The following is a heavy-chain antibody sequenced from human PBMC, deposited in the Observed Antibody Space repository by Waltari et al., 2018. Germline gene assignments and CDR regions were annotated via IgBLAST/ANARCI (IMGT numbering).Heavy chain of an antibody. J-gene: IGHJ6*03. D-gene: IGHD3-10*01. CDR1: GGSISSSSYY. V-gene: IGHV4-39*01. CDR2: IYYSGST. CDR3: ARHVGSYYYYMDV. Sequence: QLQLQESGPGLVKPSETLSLTCTVSGGSISSSSYYWGWIRQPPGKGLEWIGSIYYSGSTYYTPSLKSRVTISVDTSKNQFSLKLSSVTAADPAVYYCARHVGSYYYYMDVWGKGTTVTVSS.